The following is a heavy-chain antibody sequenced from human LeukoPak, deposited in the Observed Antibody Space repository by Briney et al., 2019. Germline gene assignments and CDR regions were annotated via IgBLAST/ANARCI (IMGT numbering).Heavy chain of an antibody. V-gene: IGHV4-59*01. CDR1: GGAISSYY. CDR3: ARIGVGKAFDY. D-gene: IGHD2-15*01. J-gene: IGHJ4*02. Sequence: PSETLSLTCTVSGGAISSYYWSWIRQPPGKGLEWIGDIYLSGGTNSNPSPKSRVTISVDTSKNQFSLKLTSVTAADTAAYYCARIGVGKAFDYWGQGTLVTVSS. CDR2: IYLSGGT.